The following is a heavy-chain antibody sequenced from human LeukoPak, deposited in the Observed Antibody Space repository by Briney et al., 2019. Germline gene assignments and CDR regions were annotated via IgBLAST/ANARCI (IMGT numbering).Heavy chain of an antibody. CDR1: GFTFSSVA. CDR2: ISPSGGST. Sequence: GTSLRLSCEASGFTFSSVAMSWVRQAPGKGLEWVSSISPSGGSTYYLDSVKGRFTVSRDNSKNTLYLQMNSLRAEDTAAYYCAKDFGNYSWYFDLWGRGTLVTVSS. D-gene: IGHD1-7*01. V-gene: IGHV3-23*01. J-gene: IGHJ2*01. CDR3: AKDFGNYSWYFDL.